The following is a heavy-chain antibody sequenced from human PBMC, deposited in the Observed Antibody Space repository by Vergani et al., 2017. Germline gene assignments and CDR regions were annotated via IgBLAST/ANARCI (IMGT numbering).Heavy chain of an antibody. V-gene: IGHV4-61*02. Sequence: QVQLQESGPGLVKPSQTLSLTCTVSGASINNDFYYWHSIRQPAGKGLEWIGRFYVSGITDYNSSLQSRVSMSVDTSKNQFSLTLTSATAADTAIYFCARRSGGYYGGGKVHPLRSGFDVWGHGTVVTVSS. J-gene: IGHJ3*01. CDR2: FYVSGIT. D-gene: IGHD4-23*01. CDR3: ARRSGGYYGGGKVHPLRSGFDV. CDR1: GASINNDFYY.